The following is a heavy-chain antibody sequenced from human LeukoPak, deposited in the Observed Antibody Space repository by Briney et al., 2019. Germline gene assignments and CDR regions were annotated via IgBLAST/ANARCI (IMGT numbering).Heavy chain of an antibody. V-gene: IGHV4-34*01. CDR3: ARGYSSSSPLDY. J-gene: IGHJ4*02. D-gene: IGHD6-6*01. CDR2: INHSGST. CDR1: GVSFSGYY. Sequence: SETLSLTCAVYGVSFSGYYWSWIRQPPGKGLEWIGEINHSGSTNYNPSLKSRVTISVDTSKNQFSLKLSSVTAADTAVYYCARGYSSSSPLDYWGQGTLVTVSS.